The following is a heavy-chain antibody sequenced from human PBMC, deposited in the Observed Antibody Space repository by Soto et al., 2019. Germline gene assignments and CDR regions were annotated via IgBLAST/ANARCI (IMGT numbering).Heavy chain of an antibody. D-gene: IGHD3-10*01. V-gene: IGHV3-23*01. CDR1: GFPFCTYS. CDR3: AKHRYGSGSYYNYFDY. Sequence: RLSWGASGFPFCTYSKSRGPPAPGKGLEWVSAISGSGGSTYYADSVKGRFTISRDNSKNTLYLQMNSLRAEDTAVYYCAKHRYGSGSYYNYFDYWGQGTLVTVSS. CDR2: ISGSGGST. J-gene: IGHJ4*02.